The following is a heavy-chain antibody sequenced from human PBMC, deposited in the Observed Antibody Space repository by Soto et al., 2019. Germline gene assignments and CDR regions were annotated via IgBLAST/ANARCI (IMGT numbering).Heavy chain of an antibody. CDR2: ISAYNGNT. CDR1: GYTFTSYG. Sequence: QVQLVQSGAEVKKPGASVKVSCKASGYTFTSYGISWVRQAPGQGLEWMGWISAYNGNTNYAQKLQGRVTMTTDTSTSTAYMEMRSLRSDDTAVYYCARTHRLRDRVLGKAEIDYWGQGTLVTVSS. J-gene: IGHJ4*02. V-gene: IGHV1-18*04. CDR3: ARTHRLRDRVLGKAEIDY. D-gene: IGHD2-8*02.